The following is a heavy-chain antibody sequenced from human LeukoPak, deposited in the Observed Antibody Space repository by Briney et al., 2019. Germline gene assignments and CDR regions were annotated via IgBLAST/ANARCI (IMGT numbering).Heavy chain of an antibody. CDR3: ASHLYSSSCLDY. Sequence: PSETLSLTCAVSGGSISSGGFSWSWIRQPPGKGLEWIGYIYHSGSTYYNPSLKSRVTISVDRSKNQFSLKLSSVTAVDTAVYYCASHLYSSSCLDYWGQGTLVTVSS. CDR2: IYHSGST. D-gene: IGHD6-13*01. V-gene: IGHV4-30-2*01. CDR1: GGSISSGGFS. J-gene: IGHJ4*02.